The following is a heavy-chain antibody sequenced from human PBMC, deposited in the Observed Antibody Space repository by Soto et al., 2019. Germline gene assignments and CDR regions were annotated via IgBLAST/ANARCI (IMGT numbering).Heavy chain of an antibody. CDR3: AIHQNVYDYICLFDP. D-gene: IGHD3-16*01. Sequence: SETLSLTCTVSGGSISSSSYYWGWIRQPPGKGLEWIGSIYYSGSTYYNPSLKSRVTISVDTSKNQFSLKLSSVTAADTAVYYCAIHQNVYDYICLFDPWGQGTLVTVSS. CDR2: IYYSGST. J-gene: IGHJ5*02. V-gene: IGHV4-39*01. CDR1: GGSISSSSYY.